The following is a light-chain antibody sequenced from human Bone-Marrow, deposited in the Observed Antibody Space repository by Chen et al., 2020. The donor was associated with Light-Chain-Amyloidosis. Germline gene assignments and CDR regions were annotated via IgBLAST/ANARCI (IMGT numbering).Light chain of an antibody. V-gene: IGKV2-40*01. CDR2: MVS. J-gene: IGKJ4*01. CDR3: MQRIEFPFT. CDR1: QTLLDSDDGNTY. Sequence: DIVMTQTPLSLSVTPGEPASISCRSSQTLLDSDDGNTYLDWFLQKPGQSPQLLIYMVSHRASGVPDRFSGSGSGTDFTLKISRVEAEGVGVYYCMQRIEFPFTFGGGTKVEIK.